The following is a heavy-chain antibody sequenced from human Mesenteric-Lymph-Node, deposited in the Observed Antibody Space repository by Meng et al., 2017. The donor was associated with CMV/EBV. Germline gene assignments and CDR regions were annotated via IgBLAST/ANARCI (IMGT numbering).Heavy chain of an antibody. D-gene: IGHD6-19*01. Sequence: GESLKISCAASGFTFNIYAMDWVRQAPGKGLEWVSVIYIGGSTYDADSVKGRFTISRDNSKNTLYLQMNSLRAEDTAVYYCARVTYSSGLYGVFDYWGQGTLVTVSS. J-gene: IGHJ4*02. CDR1: GFTFNIYA. V-gene: IGHV3-53*01. CDR2: IYIGGST. CDR3: ARVTYSSGLYGVFDY.